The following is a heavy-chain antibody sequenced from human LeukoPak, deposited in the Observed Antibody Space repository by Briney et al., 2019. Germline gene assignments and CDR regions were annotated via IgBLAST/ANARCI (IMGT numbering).Heavy chain of an antibody. CDR3: AKERGRVAGN. CDR1: GFTSSSYA. D-gene: IGHD6-19*01. CDR2: ISGSGGST. V-gene: IGHV3-23*01. J-gene: IGHJ4*02. Sequence: TGGSLRLSCAASGFTSSSYALSWVRQAPGKGLEWVSAISGSGGSTYYADSVKGRFTTSRDNSKNTLYLQMNSLRAEDTAVYYCAKERGRVAGNWGQGTLVTVSS.